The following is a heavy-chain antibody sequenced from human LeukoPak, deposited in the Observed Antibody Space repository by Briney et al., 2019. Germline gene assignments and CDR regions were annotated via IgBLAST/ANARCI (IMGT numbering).Heavy chain of an antibody. Sequence: GGSLRLSCAASGFTFSSYAMSWVRQAPGKGLEWVSAISGSGGSTYYADSVKGRFTISRDNSKNTLYLQMNSLRAEDTAVYYCAKDQEKGGGGSWYPPFDYWGQGTLVTVSS. CDR1: GFTFSSYA. J-gene: IGHJ4*02. CDR3: AKDQEKGGGGSWYPPFDY. CDR2: ISGSGGST. D-gene: IGHD6-13*01. V-gene: IGHV3-23*01.